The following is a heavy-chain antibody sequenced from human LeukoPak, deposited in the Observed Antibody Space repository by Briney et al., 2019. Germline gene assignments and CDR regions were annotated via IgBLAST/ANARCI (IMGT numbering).Heavy chain of an antibody. CDR3: ARDRGRPAANDAFDI. CDR2: ISSSSSTI. V-gene: IGHV3-48*04. CDR1: GFTFSSYS. D-gene: IGHD2-2*01. J-gene: IGHJ3*02. Sequence: GGSLRLSCAASGFTFSSYSMNWVRQAPGKGLEWVSYISSSSSTIYYADSVKGRFTISRDNAKNSLYLQMNSLRAEDKAVYYCARDRGRPAANDAFDIWGQGTMVTVSS.